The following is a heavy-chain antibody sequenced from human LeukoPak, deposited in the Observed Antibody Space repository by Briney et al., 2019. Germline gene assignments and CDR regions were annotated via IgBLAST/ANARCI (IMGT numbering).Heavy chain of an antibody. D-gene: IGHD3-22*01. CDR3: ARGGHYYDSSAYGFDY. CDR1: DGSIDSGSYY. V-gene: IGHV4-61*02. J-gene: IGHJ4*02. Sequence: PSQTLSLTCTASDGSIDSGSYYWRWIRQPAGKGLEWIGRIYTSGSTNYNPSLKSRVTISVDTSNNQFSLKLSSVTAADTAVYYCARGGHYYDSSAYGFDYWGQGTLVTVSS. CDR2: IYTSGST.